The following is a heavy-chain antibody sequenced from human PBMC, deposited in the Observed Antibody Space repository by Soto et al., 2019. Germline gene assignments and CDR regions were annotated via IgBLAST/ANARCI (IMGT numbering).Heavy chain of an antibody. CDR1: GGTFSSYA. V-gene: IGHV1-69*01. Sequence: QVQLVQSGAEVKKPGSSVKVSCKASGGTFSSYAISWERQAPGQGLEWMGGIIPIFGTANYAQKFQGRVTVTADESTSTAYMELSSLRSEDTAVYYCSSTAADNYYYYGMDVWGQGTTVTVSS. D-gene: IGHD6-13*01. J-gene: IGHJ6*02. CDR3: SSTAADNYYYYGMDV. CDR2: IIPIFGTA.